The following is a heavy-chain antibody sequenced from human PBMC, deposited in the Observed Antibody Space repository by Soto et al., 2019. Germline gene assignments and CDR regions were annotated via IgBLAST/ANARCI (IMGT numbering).Heavy chain of an antibody. Sequence: SETLSLTCTVSGGSISSYYWSWVRQHPGKGLEWIGYISHTGSAFYNPSLKNRVSISIDTSTDKFSLRLSSLTAADTAVYYCARWELRDFDSWGPGNLVTVSS. CDR1: GGSISSYY. D-gene: IGHD1-7*01. CDR3: ARWELRDFDS. J-gene: IGHJ4*01. CDR2: ISHTGSA. V-gene: IGHV4-59*06.